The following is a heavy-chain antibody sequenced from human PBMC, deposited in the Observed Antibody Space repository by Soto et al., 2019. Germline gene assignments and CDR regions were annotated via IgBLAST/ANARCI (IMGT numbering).Heavy chain of an antibody. CDR2: IYYSGST. V-gene: IGHV4-59*01. J-gene: IGHJ6*02. CDR1: GGSISSYY. Sequence: PSEPLSLTCTASGGSISSYYWSWIRQPPGKGLEWIGYIYYSGSTNYNPSLKSRVTISVDTSKNQFSLKLSSVTAADTAVYYCARVKASYYGSGLGYYYGMDVWGQGTTVTVS. CDR3: ARVKASYYGSGLGYYYGMDV. D-gene: IGHD3-10*01.